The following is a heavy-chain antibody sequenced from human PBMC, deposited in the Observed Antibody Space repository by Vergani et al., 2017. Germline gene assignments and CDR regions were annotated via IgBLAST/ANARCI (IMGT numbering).Heavy chain of an antibody. CDR2: ISARYPST. CDR1: GFTFSACP. Sequence: EVQLLQSGGGVIQPGGSVRLSCAASGFTFSACPMTWVRQAPGKGLEWFSAISARYPSTYYADSVKGRFTISRDNSKNMLYLQMNSLRADDTAVYYCARLSYDTTPDLQGGYDCWGQGTLVSVSS. J-gene: IGHJ4*02. D-gene: IGHD3-22*01. CDR3: ARLSYDTTPDLQGGYDC. V-gene: IGHV3-23*01.